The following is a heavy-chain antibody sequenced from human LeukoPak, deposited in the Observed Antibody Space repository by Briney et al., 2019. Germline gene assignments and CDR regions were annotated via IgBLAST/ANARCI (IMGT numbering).Heavy chain of an antibody. Sequence: RSGRSLRLSCAASGFTVSSYAMSWVRQAPGKGLEWVSAISGSGGSTYYADSVRGRFTISRDNSKNTLYLQMNSLRAEDTAVYYCAKDGPKSIFYDYWGQGTLVTVSS. CDR2: ISGSGGST. CDR1: GFTVSSYA. D-gene: IGHD2/OR15-2a*01. J-gene: IGHJ4*02. V-gene: IGHV3-23*01. CDR3: AKDGPKSIFYDY.